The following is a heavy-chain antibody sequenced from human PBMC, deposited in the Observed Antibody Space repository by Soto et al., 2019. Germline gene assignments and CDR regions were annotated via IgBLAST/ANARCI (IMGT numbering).Heavy chain of an antibody. CDR3: AREGGYCSGGSCYAYSYYYGMDV. J-gene: IGHJ6*02. D-gene: IGHD2-15*01. V-gene: IGHV3-74*01. CDR1: GFDFSNYW. Sequence: EVRLVESGGGLVQPGGSLRLSCAGSGFDFSNYWMHWVRQAPGKGLVWVSRISSDGSTTTYADSVQGRFTMSRDNAKNTLYLQVNSLRDEDTAVYYCAREGGYCSGGSCYAYSYYYGMDVWGQGTTVTVSS. CDR2: ISSDGSTT.